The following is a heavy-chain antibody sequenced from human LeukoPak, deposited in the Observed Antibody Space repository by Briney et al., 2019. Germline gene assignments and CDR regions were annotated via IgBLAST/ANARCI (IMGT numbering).Heavy chain of an antibody. V-gene: IGHV3-30*02. CDR1: GFTFSSYG. J-gene: IGHJ4*02. CDR2: IRYDGSNK. CDR3: ARGFHSYGLSYYFDY. D-gene: IGHD5-18*01. Sequence: GGSLRLSCAASGFTFSSYGMHWVRQAPGKGLEWVAFIRYDGSNKYYADSVKGRFTISRHTSKNTDFLQMNKLRVEDTAVYFCARGFHSYGLSYYFDYRGQGTGVTVSS.